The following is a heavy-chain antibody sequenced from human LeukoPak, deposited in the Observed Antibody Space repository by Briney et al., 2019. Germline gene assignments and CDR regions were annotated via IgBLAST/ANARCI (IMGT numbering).Heavy chain of an antibody. CDR3: ARVGTTMVRGVLIRNPYYFDY. V-gene: IGHV1-2*02. Sequence: GASVKVSCKASGYTFTGYYMHWVRQAPGQGLEWMGWINPNSGGTNYAQKFQGRVTMTRDTSISTAYMELSRLRSDDTAVYYCARVGTTMVRGVLIRNPYYFDYWGQGTLVTVSS. CDR1: GYTFTGYY. J-gene: IGHJ4*02. D-gene: IGHD3-10*01. CDR2: INPNSGGT.